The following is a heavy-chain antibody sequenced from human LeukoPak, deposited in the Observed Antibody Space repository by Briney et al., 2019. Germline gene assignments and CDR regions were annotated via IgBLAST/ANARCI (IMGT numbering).Heavy chain of an antibody. V-gene: IGHV1-46*01. CDR3: ARVSYYGSGIG. Sequence: GASVKVSCKASGYTFTSYYMHWVRQAPGQGLEWMGIINPSSGSTSYAQKFQGRVTMTRDMSTSTVYMELSSLRSDDTAVYYCARVSYYGSGIGWGQGTLVTVSS. CDR2: INPSSGST. D-gene: IGHD3-10*01. CDR1: GYTFTSYY. J-gene: IGHJ4*02.